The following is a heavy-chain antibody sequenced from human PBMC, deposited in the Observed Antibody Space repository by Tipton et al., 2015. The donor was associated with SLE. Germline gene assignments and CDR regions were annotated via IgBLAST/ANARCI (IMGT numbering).Heavy chain of an antibody. CDR1: GASINSYY. D-gene: IGHD3-3*01. CDR2: IYYSGST. V-gene: IGHV4-59*12. CDR3: AREPRSGYHDY. Sequence: TLSLTCTVSGASINSYYWSWIRQPPGKGLEWIGYIYYSGSTIHNPSLKSRVTMSVDTSKNQFSLKLSSVTAADTAVYYCAREPRSGYHDYWGQGTLVTVSS. J-gene: IGHJ4*02.